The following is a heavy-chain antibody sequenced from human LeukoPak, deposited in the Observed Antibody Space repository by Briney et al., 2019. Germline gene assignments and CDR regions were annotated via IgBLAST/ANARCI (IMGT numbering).Heavy chain of an antibody. CDR1: GFTFSSYW. CDR2: INSDGSST. J-gene: IGHJ6*02. D-gene: IGHD3-3*01. V-gene: IGHV3-74*01. CDR3: ARGDVLRFLEWLSTTYYYYGMDV. Sequence: PGGSLRLSCAASGFTFSSYWMSWVRQAPGKGLVWVSRINSDGSSTSYADSVKGRFTISRDNAKNTLYLQMNSLRAEDTAVYYCARGDVLRFLEWLSTTYYYYGMDVWGQGTTVTVSS.